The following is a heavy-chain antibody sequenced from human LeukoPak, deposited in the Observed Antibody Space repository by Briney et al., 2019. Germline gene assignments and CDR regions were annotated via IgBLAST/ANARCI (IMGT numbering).Heavy chain of an antibody. CDR2: ISYDGSNK. CDR1: GFTFSSYA. D-gene: IGHD3-22*01. J-gene: IGHJ3*02. V-gene: IGHV3-30*04. CDR3: ARTYLYYDSKITRGAFDI. Sequence: PGGSLRLSCAASGFTFSSYAMHWVRQAPGKGLEWVALISYDGSNKYYADSVKARFIISRDNSKNTVYLQMNSLRAEDTAVYYCARTYLYYDSKITRGAFDIWGQGTMVTVSS.